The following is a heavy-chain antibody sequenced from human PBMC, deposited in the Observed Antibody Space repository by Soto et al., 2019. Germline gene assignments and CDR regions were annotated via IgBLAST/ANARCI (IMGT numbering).Heavy chain of an antibody. CDR3: ARTRGDYYDSSGREPGLYGMDV. V-gene: IGHV4-59*01. J-gene: IGHJ6*02. D-gene: IGHD3-22*01. CDR1: GGSISSYY. CDR2: IYYSGST. Sequence: PSETLSLTCTVSGGSISSYYWSWIRQPPGKGLEWIGYIYYSGSTNYNPSLKSRVTISVDASKNQFSLKLSSVTAADTAVYYCARTRGDYYDSSGREPGLYGMDVWGQGTTVTVSS.